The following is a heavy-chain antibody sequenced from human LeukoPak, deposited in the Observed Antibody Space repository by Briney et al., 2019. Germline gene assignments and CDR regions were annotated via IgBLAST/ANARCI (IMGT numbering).Heavy chain of an antibody. CDR3: ARGAAVQLWSVYLDY. J-gene: IGHJ4*02. V-gene: IGHV3-20*04. CDR2: IIWIGGST. D-gene: IGHD5-18*01. Sequence: GGSLRLSCAAPGFTFADYSMSWVCQAPGKGLEWVSGIIWIGGSTDYADSVKGRFTISRDNAKNSLYLQMNSLRAEDTALYYCARGAAVQLWSVYLDYWGQGTLVTVSS. CDR1: GFTFADYS.